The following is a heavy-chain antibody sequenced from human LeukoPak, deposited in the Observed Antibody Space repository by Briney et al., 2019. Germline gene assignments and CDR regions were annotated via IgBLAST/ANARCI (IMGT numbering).Heavy chain of an antibody. CDR2: IYYSGST. J-gene: IGHJ4*02. Sequence: SETLSLTCTVSAGSISSYYWSWIRQPPGKGLEWIGYIYYSGSTNYNPSLKSRVTISVDTSKNQFSLKLSSVSAADTAVYYCARDLNSSSWLNYFDYWGQGTLVTVSS. CDR3: ARDLNSSSWLNYFDY. D-gene: IGHD6-13*01. V-gene: IGHV4-59*01. CDR1: AGSISSYY.